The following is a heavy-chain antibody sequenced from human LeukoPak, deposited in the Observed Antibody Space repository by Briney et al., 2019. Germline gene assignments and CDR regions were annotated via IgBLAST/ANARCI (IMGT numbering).Heavy chain of an antibody. J-gene: IGHJ6*02. CDR3: ARDSARYGYGMDV. CDR1: GGSISSSSYY. CDR2: IYYSGST. D-gene: IGHD3-10*01. Sequence: SETLSLTCTVSGGSISSSSYYWGWIRQPPGKGLEWIGSIYYSGSTYYNPSPKSRVTISVDTSKNQFSLKLSSVTAADTAVYYCARDSARYGYGMDVWGQGTTVTVSS. V-gene: IGHV4-39*07.